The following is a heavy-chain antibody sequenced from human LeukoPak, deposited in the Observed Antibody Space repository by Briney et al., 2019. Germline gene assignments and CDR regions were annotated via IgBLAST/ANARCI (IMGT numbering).Heavy chain of an antibody. V-gene: IGHV1-69*04. J-gene: IGHJ5*02. CDR1: GGSFSCYT. Sequence: SVKVSCKASGGSFSCYTISCVRQAPGQGLEWMGRIIPILGIANYAQKFQDRVTITADKSTSTAYMELSSLRSEDTAVYYCAREYYYDSSGPNWFDPWGQGTLVTVSS. CDR2: IIPILGIA. CDR3: AREYYYDSSGPNWFDP. D-gene: IGHD3-22*01.